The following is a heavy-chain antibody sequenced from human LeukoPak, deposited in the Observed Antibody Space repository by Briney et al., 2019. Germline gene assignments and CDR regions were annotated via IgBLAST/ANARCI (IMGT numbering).Heavy chain of an antibody. D-gene: IGHD2-15*01. CDR2: ISRSSSYI. V-gene: IGHV3-21*01. CDR3: ARAPRGRDLLGGFDW. Sequence: GGSLRLSCAGSGFTFSSYSMNWVRQAPGKGLQWVSSISRSSSYIYYADSVKGRFTFSRDNARNSLYLQMNSLRAEDTAVYYCARAPRGRDLLGGFDWGGQAIRVTVSS. CDR1: GFTFSSYS. J-gene: IGHJ4*02.